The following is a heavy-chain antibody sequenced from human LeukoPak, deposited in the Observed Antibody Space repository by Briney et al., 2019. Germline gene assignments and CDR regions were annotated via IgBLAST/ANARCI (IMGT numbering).Heavy chain of an antibody. D-gene: IGHD1-26*01. CDR1: GGTFSRYA. V-gene: IGHV1-69*13. CDR3: AGASSKWELSF. CDR2: YIPMFGTA. Sequence: ASVKLSCKASGGTFSRYAISWVRQAPRQGLGWMGGYIPMFGTANYAQNFHNRVTITADEYTSTFSMEVSSLRPEATAVYFCAGASSKWELSFWGQGTLVTVS. J-gene: IGHJ4*02.